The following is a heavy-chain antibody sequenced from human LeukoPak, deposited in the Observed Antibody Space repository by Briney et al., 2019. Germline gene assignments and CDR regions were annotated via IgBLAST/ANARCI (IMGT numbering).Heavy chain of an antibody. CDR3: ARENYLDY. CDR2: IKPDGSEK. V-gene: IGHV3-7*04. J-gene: IGHJ4*02. Sequence: GGSLRLSCATSGFTFSRFWMGWVRQAPGKGLEWVANIKPDGSEKNYGDSVRGRFTISRDNARNSLYLQMNSLRAEDTAVYYCARENYLDYWGQGTLVTVSS. CDR1: GFTFSRFW.